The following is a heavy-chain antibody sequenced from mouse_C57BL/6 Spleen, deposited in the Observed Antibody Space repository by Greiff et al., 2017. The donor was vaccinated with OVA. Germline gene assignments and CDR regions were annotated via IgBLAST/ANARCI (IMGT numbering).Heavy chain of an antibody. V-gene: IGHV1-82*01. Sequence: QVQLQQSGPELVKPGASVKISCKASGYAFSSSWMNWVKQRPGKGLEWIGRIYPGDGDTNYNGKFKGKATLTADKSSSTAYMQLSSLTSEDSAVFFCARWGFDYWGQGTTPTVSS. CDR1: GYAFSSSW. J-gene: IGHJ2*01. CDR3: ARWGFDY. CDR2: IYPGDGDT.